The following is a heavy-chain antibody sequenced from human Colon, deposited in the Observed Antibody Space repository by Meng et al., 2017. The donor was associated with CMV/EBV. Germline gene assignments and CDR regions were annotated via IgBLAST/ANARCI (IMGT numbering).Heavy chain of an antibody. J-gene: IGHJ4*02. CDR2: AYYGVTT. CDR3: ARRVSGSSFRDY. CDR1: GGSISSGRYY. V-gene: IGHV4-39*01. D-gene: IGHD3-10*01. Sequence: GSLRLSCTVSGGSISSGRYYWGWIRQPPGKGLEWLGNAYYGVTTYYNPSLKSRVTISLDTSKNQFSLKLDSVTAADTAMYYCARRVSGSSFRDYWGQGTLVTVSS.